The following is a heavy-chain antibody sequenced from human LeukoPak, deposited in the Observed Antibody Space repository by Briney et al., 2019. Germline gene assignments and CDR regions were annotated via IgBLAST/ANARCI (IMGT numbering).Heavy chain of an antibody. CDR1: GFTFSSYS. V-gene: IGHV3-21*01. D-gene: IGHD3-16*02. J-gene: IGHJ4*02. CDR3: ARLTFGGVIGFDY. Sequence: PEGSLRLSCAASGFTFSSYSMNWVRQAPGKGLEWVSSISSSGRHMYYADSVKGRFTISRDNAKNSLYLQMNSLRAEDTAVYYCARLTFGGVIGFDYWGQGTLVTVSS. CDR2: ISSSGRHM.